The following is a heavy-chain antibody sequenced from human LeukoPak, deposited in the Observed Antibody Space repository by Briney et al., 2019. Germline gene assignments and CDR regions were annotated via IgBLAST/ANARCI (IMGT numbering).Heavy chain of an antibody. Sequence: ASVKVSCKASGYTFTSYDINWVRQATGQGLEWMGWMNPNSGNTGYAQKFQGRVTITTDTSTSTAYMELRSLRSDDTAVYYCARALLLWFGALDIWGQGTMVTLSS. J-gene: IGHJ3*02. D-gene: IGHD3-10*01. CDR2: MNPNSGNT. CDR3: ARALLLWFGALDI. CDR1: GYTFTSYD. V-gene: IGHV1-8*03.